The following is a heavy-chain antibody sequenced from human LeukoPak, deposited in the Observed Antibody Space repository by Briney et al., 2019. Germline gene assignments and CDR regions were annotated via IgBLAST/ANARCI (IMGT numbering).Heavy chain of an antibody. D-gene: IGHD1-26*01. CDR1: GGSFSGYY. CDR2: INHSGST. Sequence: PSETLSLTCAVYGGSFSGYYWSWIRQPPGKGLEWIGEINHSGSTNYNPSLKSRVTISVDTSKNQFSLKLSSVTAADTAVYYCARHRRRGSYYFGYYYYYMDVWGKGTTVTISS. V-gene: IGHV4-34*01. CDR3: ARHRRRGSYYFGYYYYYMDV. J-gene: IGHJ6*03.